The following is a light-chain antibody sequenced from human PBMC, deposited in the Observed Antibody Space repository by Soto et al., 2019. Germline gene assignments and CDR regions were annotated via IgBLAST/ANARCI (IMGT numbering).Light chain of an antibody. CDR2: GAS. CDR3: QQYAEGTPIT. Sequence: EIVLTQSPGTLSLSPGERATLSCRASQNVNNRLAWYQQKAGQAPRLLISGASSRATGIPDRFSGSGSGTDFTLTISRLESDDFALYYCQQYAEGTPITFGQGTRLGL. V-gene: IGKV3-20*01. CDR1: QNVNNR. J-gene: IGKJ5*01.